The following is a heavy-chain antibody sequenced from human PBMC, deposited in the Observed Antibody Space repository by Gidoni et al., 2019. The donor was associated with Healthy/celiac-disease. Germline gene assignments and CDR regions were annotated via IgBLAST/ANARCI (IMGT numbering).Heavy chain of an antibody. D-gene: IGHD6-19*01. V-gene: IGHV3-30*18. Sequence: QVQLVESGGGVVQPGRSLRRSCAASGFTFSSYGMHWVRQAPGKGLEWVAVISYDGSNKYYADSVKGRFTISRDNSKNTLYLQMNSLRAEDTAVYYCANEYSSGWYGYWGQGTLVTVSS. CDR1: GFTFSSYG. CDR3: ANEYSSGWYGY. CDR2: ISYDGSNK. J-gene: IGHJ4*02.